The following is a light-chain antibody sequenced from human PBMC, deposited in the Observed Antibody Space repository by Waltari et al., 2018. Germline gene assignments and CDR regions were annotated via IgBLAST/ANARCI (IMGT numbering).Light chain of an antibody. V-gene: IGLV1-40*01. CDR3: QSYDSSLSHWV. J-gene: IGLJ3*02. CDR2: NNN. CDR1: SSNLGALFY. Sequence: QSVLTQPPSVSGAPGQRVNISCTGSSSNLGALFYVPWYQQLPGTAPKLLISNNNNRPSGVPDRFSGSKSGTSASLAITGLQAEDEADYYCQSYDSSLSHWVFGGGTKLTVL.